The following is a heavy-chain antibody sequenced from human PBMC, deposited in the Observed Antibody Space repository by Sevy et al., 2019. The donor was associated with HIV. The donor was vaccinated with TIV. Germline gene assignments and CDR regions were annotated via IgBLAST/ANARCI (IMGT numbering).Heavy chain of an antibody. Sequence: GGSLRLSCAASGFTFSSYAMSWVRQAPGKGLEWVSAISGSGGSTYYADSVKGRFIISRDNSKNTLYLQMNSLRAEDTAVYYCAKIPRSGWWFDPWGQGTLVTVSS. D-gene: IGHD6-19*01. CDR3: AKIPRSGWWFDP. V-gene: IGHV3-23*01. CDR1: GFTFSSYA. J-gene: IGHJ5*02. CDR2: ISGSGGST.